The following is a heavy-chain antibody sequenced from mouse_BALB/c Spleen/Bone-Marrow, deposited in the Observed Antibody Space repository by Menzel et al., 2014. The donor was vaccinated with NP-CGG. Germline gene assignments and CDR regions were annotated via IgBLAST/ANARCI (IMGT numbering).Heavy chain of an antibody. CDR2: ITNGGDNT. CDR1: GFAFSRYD. CDR3: VRHKNYYAMDY. V-gene: IGHV5-12-1*01. J-gene: IGHJ4*01. Sequence: EVQLVESGGGLVKPGGSLKLSCAASGFAFSRYDMSWVRQTPEKRLEWVAYITNGGDNTYYPDTVKGRFTISRDNAKNTLYLQMSSLKSVDKAMDYCVRHKNYYAMDYWGQGTSVTVSP.